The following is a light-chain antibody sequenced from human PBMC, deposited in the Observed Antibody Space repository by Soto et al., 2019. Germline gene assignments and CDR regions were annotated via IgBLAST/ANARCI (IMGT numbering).Light chain of an antibody. Sequence: DIQMTQSPSTLSASVGDRVTITCRASQSITRWLAWYQQKPGEAPKLLIYDASSLESGVPSRFSGSGSGTEFALTISSLQPDDFAAYYCQQYNHYSGLSFXGGTKVDIK. J-gene: IGKJ4*01. CDR1: QSITRW. CDR3: QQYNHYSGLS. V-gene: IGKV1-5*01. CDR2: DAS.